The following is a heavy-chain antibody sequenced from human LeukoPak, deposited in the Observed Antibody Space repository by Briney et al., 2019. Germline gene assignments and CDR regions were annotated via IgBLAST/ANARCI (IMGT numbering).Heavy chain of an antibody. J-gene: IGHJ3*02. CDR1: GFTFNSYW. CDR2: ISPDGSRT. D-gene: IGHD6-13*01. Sequence: GGCLRLSCAISGFTFNSYWMHWVRQAPGKGLVWVSRISPDGSRTTYADSVKGRFTISRDNSKSTLSLQMNSLRADDTAVYYCARKQEAFDIWGQGTMVTVSS. CDR3: ARKQEAFDI. V-gene: IGHV3-74*01.